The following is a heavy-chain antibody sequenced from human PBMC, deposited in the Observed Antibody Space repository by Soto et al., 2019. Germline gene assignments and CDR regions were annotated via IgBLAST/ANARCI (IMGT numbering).Heavy chain of an antibody. D-gene: IGHD1-1*01. J-gene: IGHJ4*02. CDR2: INPSGYTS. CDR3: ARDLHGAFTTMAH. V-gene: IGHV1-46*01. CDR1: GYTFIDYY. Sequence: QVQMVQSGAEVKKPGASVKVSCKASGYTFIDYYIHWVRQAPGQGLEWMGIINPSGYTSTLSQRFQVRLTMTSDTSTSTVYMELGSLTSEDTAIYYCARDLHGAFTTMAHWGQGTLVTVSS.